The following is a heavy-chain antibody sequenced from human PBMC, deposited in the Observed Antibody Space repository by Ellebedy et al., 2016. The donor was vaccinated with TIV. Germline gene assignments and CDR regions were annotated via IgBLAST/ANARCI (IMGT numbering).Heavy chain of an antibody. J-gene: IGHJ4*02. D-gene: IGHD6-13*01. CDR3: ARGIEAAGRTANDK. CDR1: GYPFTRHY. V-gene: IGHV1-46*01. Sequence: ASVKVSCXASGYPFTRHYMHWVRQAPGQGLEWMGLINSHDGTTKYAEKFQGRVTMTRDTSTTMLFMEVRSLTSEDTAIYYCARGIEAAGRTANDKWGQGTLVTVSS. CDR2: INSHDGTT.